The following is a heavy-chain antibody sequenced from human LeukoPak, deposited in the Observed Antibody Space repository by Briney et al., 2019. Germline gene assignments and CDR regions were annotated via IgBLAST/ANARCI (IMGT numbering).Heavy chain of an antibody. CDR2: IYPGDSDT. J-gene: IGHJ4*02. V-gene: IGHV5-51*01. CDR1: GYSFTSYW. Sequence: GESLTNSCKGSGYSFTSYWIGWVRQMPGKGLERMGIIYPGDSDTRYSPSFQGQVTISADKSISTAYLQWSSLEASDTAMYYCARTGDDSGCLDYWGQGTLVTVSS. CDR3: ARTGDDSGCLDY. D-gene: IGHD6-19*01.